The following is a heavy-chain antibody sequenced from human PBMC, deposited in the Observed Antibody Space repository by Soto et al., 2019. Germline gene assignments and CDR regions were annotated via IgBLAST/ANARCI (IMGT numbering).Heavy chain of an antibody. J-gene: IGHJ6*02. CDR1: GGTFSSYA. CDR3: AREGRYCSSTSCYRGYYYYGMDV. Sequence: QGQLVQSGAEVKKPGSSVKVACKASGGTFSSYAISWVRQAPGQGLEWMGGIIPIFGTANYAQKFQGRVTITADESTSTAYMELSSLRSEDTAVYYCAREGRYCSSTSCYRGYYYYGMDVWGQGTTVTVSS. CDR2: IIPIFGTA. D-gene: IGHD2-2*02. V-gene: IGHV1-69*01.